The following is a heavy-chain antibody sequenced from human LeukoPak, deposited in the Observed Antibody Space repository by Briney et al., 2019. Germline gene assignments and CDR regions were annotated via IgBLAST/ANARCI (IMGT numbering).Heavy chain of an antibody. V-gene: IGHV1-46*01. CDR1: GYTFTGYY. Sequence: ASVKVSCKASGYTFTGYYMHWVRQAPGQGLEWMGIINPSGGSTSYAQKFQGRVTMTRDTSTSTVYMGLSSLRSEDTAVYYCARGPQNYYDSSGPPNWFDPWGQGTLVTVSS. CDR3: ARGPQNYYDSSGPPNWFDP. J-gene: IGHJ5*02. D-gene: IGHD3-22*01. CDR2: INPSGGST.